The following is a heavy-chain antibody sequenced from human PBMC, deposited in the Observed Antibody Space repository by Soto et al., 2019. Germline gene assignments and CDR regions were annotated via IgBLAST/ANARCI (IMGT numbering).Heavy chain of an antibody. D-gene: IGHD5-12*01. CDR3: ATHSGLDHVYYNYMDV. J-gene: IGHJ6*03. CDR2: INSDGSST. Sequence: GGSLRLSCAASGFTFSSYWMHWVRQAPGKGLVWVSRINSDGSSTSYADSVKGRFTISRDNAKNTLYLQMNSLRAEDTAVYYCATHSGLDHVYYNYMDVWGKGTTVTVSS. V-gene: IGHV3-74*01. CDR1: GFTFSSYW.